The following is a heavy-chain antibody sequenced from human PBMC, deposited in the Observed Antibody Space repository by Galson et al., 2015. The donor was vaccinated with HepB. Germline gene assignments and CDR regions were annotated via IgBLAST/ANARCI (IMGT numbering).Heavy chain of an antibody. Sequence: PRLSCAASGFTFSSYDMHWVRQATGKGLEWVSAIGTAGDTYYPGSVKGRFTISRENAKNSLYLQMNSLRAGDTAVYYCARGGRNYYGMSVWGQGTTVTVSS. CDR2: IGTAGDT. J-gene: IGHJ6*02. V-gene: IGHV3-13*01. CDR3: ARGGRNYYGMSV. CDR1: GFTFSSYD.